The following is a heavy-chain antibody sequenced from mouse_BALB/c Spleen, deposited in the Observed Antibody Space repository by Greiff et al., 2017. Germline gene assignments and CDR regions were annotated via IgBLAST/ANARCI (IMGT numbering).Heavy chain of an antibody. CDR3: TRCWDFWDFDV. V-gene: IGHV1S81*02. Sequence: QVQLKESGAELVKPGASVKLSCKASGYTFTSYYMHWVKQRPGQGLEWIGEINPSNGGTNFNEKFKSKATLTVDKSSSTAYMQLSSLTSEDSAVYYCTRCWDFWDFDVWGEGTTVTVSA. CDR2: INPSNGGT. CDR1: GYTFTSYY. D-gene: IGHD4-1*01. J-gene: IGHJ1*01.